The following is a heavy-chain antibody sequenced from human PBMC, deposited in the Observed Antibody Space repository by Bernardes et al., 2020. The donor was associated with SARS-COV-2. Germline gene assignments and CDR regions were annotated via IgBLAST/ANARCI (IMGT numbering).Heavy chain of an antibody. Sequence: GGSLRLSCAASGFTFSNYWMSWVRQAPGKGLEWVANLKRDGSEKYYVDSVKGRFTISRDNAKNTVYLQMNSLRAEDTAVYYCARDNLRRGDYWGQGTLVTVSS. CDR3: ARDNLRRGDY. D-gene: IGHD4-17*01. J-gene: IGHJ4*02. CDR2: LKRDGSEK. V-gene: IGHV3-7*03. CDR1: GFTFSNYW.